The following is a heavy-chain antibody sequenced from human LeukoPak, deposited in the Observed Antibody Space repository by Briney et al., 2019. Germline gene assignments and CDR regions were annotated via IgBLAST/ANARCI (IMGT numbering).Heavy chain of an antibody. CDR3: ARVMRDGSGYYLDY. J-gene: IGHJ4*02. D-gene: IGHD3-22*01. CDR2: IYYSGST. Sequence: SETLSLTCTVSGGSISSGDYYWSWIRQPPGKGLEWIGYIYYSGSTYYNPSLKSRVTISVDTSKNQFSLKLSSVTAADTAVYYCARVMRDGSGYYLDYWGQGTLATVSS. CDR1: GGSISSGDYY. V-gene: IGHV4-30-4*01.